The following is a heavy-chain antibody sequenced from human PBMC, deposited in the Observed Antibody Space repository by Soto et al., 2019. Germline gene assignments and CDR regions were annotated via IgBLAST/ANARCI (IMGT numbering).Heavy chain of an antibody. CDR2: IYYLGST. CDR3: ARRQRLLWFGESPRGFDP. Sequence: PSETLSLTCSVSGGSMSEYFWSWIRQSPGKGLEWIGYIYYLGSTDYNPSLKSRVTISVDTSKRQFSLKLSSVTAADTAVYYCARRQRLLWFGESPRGFDPWGQGTLVTDSS. V-gene: IGHV4-59*12. J-gene: IGHJ5*02. CDR1: GGSMSEYF. D-gene: IGHD3-10*01.